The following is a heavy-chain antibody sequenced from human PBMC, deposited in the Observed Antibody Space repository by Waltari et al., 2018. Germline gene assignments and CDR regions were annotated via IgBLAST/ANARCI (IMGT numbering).Heavy chain of an antibody. CDR3: ARDWVAAGWRLGGIDY. J-gene: IGHJ4*02. Sequence: QVQLVESGGGVVQPGRSLRLSCAASGFTFSSYAMHWVRQAPGKGLEWVAVISYDGSNKDYADSVKGRFTISRDNSKNTLYLQMNSLRAEDTAVYYCARDWVAAGWRLGGIDYWGQGTLVTVSS. CDR1: GFTFSSYA. V-gene: IGHV3-30-3*01. D-gene: IGHD6-19*01. CDR2: ISYDGSNK.